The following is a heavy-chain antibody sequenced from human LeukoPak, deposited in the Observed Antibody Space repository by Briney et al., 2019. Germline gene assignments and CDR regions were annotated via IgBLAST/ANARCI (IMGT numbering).Heavy chain of an antibody. CDR3: ARDRIVVVMGSLGY. J-gene: IGHJ4*02. D-gene: IGHD2-15*01. CDR1: GYTFTGYY. Sequence: ASVKVSCKASGYTFTGYYMHWVRQAPGQGLEWMGWINPNSGGTNYAQKFQGRVTMTMDTYIRTAYMELSRLRSDDTAVYYCARDRIVVVMGSLGYWGQGTLVTVSS. V-gene: IGHV1-2*02. CDR2: INPNSGGT.